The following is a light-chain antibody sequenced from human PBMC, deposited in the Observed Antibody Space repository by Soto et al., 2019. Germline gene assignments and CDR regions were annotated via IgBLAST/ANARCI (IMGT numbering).Light chain of an antibody. CDR2: DVS. V-gene: IGLV2-11*01. CDR3: CSYAGSYTGV. CDR1: SSDVVGYNY. Sequence: QSALTQPRSVSGSPGQSVTISCTGTSSDVVGYNYVSWYQQHPGKAPKLMIYDVSKRPSGVPDRFSGSKSGNTASLTISGLQAEDEADYYCCSYAGSYTGVFGGGTKLTFL. J-gene: IGLJ2*01.